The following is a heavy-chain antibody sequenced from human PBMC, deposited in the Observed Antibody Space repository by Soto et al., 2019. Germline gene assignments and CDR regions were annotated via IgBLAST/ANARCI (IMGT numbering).Heavy chain of an antibody. CDR1: GGSISSGGYS. J-gene: IGHJ4*02. D-gene: IGHD3-10*01. CDR2: IYHSGST. CDR3: ARFNRSGSRYFDY. V-gene: IGHV4-30-2*01. Sequence: QLQLQESGSGLVKPSQTLSLTCAVSGGSISSGGYSWSWIRQPPGKGLEWIGYIYHSGSTYYNPSLKSRVTISVDRPKNQFSLKLSSVTAADTAVYYCARFNRSGSRYFDYWGQGTLVHVSS.